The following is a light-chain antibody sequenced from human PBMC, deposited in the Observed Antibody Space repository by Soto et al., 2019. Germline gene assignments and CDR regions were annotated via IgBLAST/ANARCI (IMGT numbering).Light chain of an antibody. CDR3: QQYNNWPLT. V-gene: IGKV3-15*01. Sequence: KVMKQSRATRSVYPGERATLSCRASQSVSNNLAWYQQRPGQAPRLLISGASTRATGIPATFSGSGSGTEFTLTISFLQSEDFAVYYCQQYNNWPLTFGGGTKVDI. CDR1: QSVSNN. J-gene: IGKJ4*01. CDR2: GAS.